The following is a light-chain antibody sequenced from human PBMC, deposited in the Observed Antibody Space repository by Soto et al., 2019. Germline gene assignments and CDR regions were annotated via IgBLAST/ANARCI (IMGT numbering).Light chain of an antibody. CDR1: QSVSSS. CDR2: GAS. Sequence: EIVLTQSPGTRSSSPVERATLSFRASQSVSSSSLAWYQQKPGQAPRLLIYGASTRAAGIPDRFSGTGSGTEFTLTISSLQSEDFALYYCQQYNDWPLTFGQGTKVDIK. V-gene: IGKV3D-15*01. CDR3: QQYNDWPLT. J-gene: IGKJ1*01.